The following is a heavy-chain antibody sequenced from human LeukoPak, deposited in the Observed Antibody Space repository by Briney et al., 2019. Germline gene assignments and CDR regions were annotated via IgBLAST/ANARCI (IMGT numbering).Heavy chain of an antibody. D-gene: IGHD2-21*01. V-gene: IGHV3-23*01. CDR3: ASAYTY. CDR2: ISGSGTST. CDR1: GFTFSTYA. J-gene: IGHJ4*02. Sequence: PGGSLRLSCAASGFTFSTYAMTWVRQAPGKGLEWVSGISGSGTSTYNADSVKGRFTISRDNAKNSLYLQMNSLRAEDTAVYYCASAYTYWGQGTLVTVSS.